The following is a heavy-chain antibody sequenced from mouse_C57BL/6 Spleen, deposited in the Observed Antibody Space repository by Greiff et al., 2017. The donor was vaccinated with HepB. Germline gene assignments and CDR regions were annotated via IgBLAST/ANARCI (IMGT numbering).Heavy chain of an antibody. CDR1: GFTFSSYA. CDR2: ISDGGSYT. Sequence: EVMLVESGGGLVKPGGSLKLSCAASGFTFSSYAMSWVRQTPEKRLEWVATISDGGSYTYYPDNVKGRFTISRDNAKNNLYLQMSHLKSEDTAMYYCARDRNYGNYVGYAMDYWGQGTSVTVSA. CDR3: ARDRNYGNYVGYAMDY. D-gene: IGHD2-1*01. V-gene: IGHV5-4*01. J-gene: IGHJ4*01.